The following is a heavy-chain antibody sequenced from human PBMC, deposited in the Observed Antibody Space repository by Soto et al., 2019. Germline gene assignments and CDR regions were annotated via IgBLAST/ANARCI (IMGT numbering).Heavy chain of an antibody. CDR1: GFTFSSYG. J-gene: IGHJ6*02. V-gene: IGHV3-30*03. CDR3: AAVLRFNYYYYGMDV. CDR2: ISYDGSNK. Sequence: QVQLVESGGGVVQPGRSLRLSCAASGFTFSSYGMHWVRQAPGKGLESVAVISYDGSNKYYADSVKGRFTISRDNSKNTLYLQMNSLRAEDTAVYYCAAVLRFNYYYYGMDVWGQGTTVTVSS. D-gene: IGHD3-3*01.